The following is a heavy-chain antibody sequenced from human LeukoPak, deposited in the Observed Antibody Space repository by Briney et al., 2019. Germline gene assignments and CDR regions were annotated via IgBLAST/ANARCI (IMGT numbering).Heavy chain of an antibody. D-gene: IGHD5-12*01. Sequence: GGSLRLSCAASGFTVSSNYMSWVRQAPGKGLEWVSVIYSGGSTYYADSVKGRFTISRDNSKNTLYLQMDSLRAEDTAVYYCTKRPDIVATINAYWGQGTLVTVSS. V-gene: IGHV3-53*01. CDR2: IYSGGST. CDR3: TKRPDIVATINAY. J-gene: IGHJ4*02. CDR1: GFTVSSNY.